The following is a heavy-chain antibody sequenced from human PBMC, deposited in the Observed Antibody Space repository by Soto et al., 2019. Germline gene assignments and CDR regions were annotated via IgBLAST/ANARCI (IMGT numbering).Heavy chain of an antibody. Sequence: EVQLVESGGGLIQPGGSLRLSCAASGFSVSGSYMGWVRQAPGKGLEWVSVIYRGGGTYYVDSVKGRFTISRDNSENTLYLQMNSLRADDTAVYYWARGWGSGWLECFDSWGQGALVTVSS. V-gene: IGHV3-53*01. D-gene: IGHD6-19*01. CDR3: ARGWGSGWLECFDS. CDR2: IYRGGGT. J-gene: IGHJ4*02. CDR1: GFSVSGSY.